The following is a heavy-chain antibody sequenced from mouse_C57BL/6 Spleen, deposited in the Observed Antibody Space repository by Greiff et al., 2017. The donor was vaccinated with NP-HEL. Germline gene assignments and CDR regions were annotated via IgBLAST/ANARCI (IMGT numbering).Heavy chain of an antibody. J-gene: IGHJ1*03. D-gene: IGHD1-1*01. V-gene: IGHV3-1*01. CDR1: GYSITSGYD. CDR2: ISYSGST. CDR3: ARWSTVVAPNWYFDV. Sequence: EVQLVESGPGMVKPSQSLSLTCTVTGYSITSGYDWHWIRHFPGNKLEWMGYISYSGSTNYNPSLKSRISITHDTSKNQFFLKLNSVTTEDTATYYCARWSTVVAPNWYFDVWGTGTTVTVSS.